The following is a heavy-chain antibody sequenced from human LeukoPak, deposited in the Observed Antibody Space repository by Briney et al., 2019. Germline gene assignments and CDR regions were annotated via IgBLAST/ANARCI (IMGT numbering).Heavy chain of an antibody. CDR1: GFTFSSYG. J-gene: IGHJ4*02. D-gene: IGHD6-13*01. CDR2: IWYDGSNK. CDR3: ARSSGSSWFLDY. Sequence: PGGSLRLSCAASGFTFSSYGMRWVRQAPGKGLEWVAVIWYDGSNKYYADSVKGRFTISRDNSKNTLYLQMNSLRAEDTAVYYCARSSGSSWFLDYWGQGTLVTVSS. V-gene: IGHV3-33*01.